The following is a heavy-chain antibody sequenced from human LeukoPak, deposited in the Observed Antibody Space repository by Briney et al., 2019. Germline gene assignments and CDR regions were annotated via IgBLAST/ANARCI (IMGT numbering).Heavy chain of an antibody. Sequence: PSETLSLTCTVSGGSISSSSYYWGWIRQPPGKGLEWIGSIYYSGSTYYNPSLKSRVTISVDTSKNQFSLKLSSVTAADTAVYYCARHGGIQLWFVYWGQGTLVTVSS. D-gene: IGHD5-18*01. CDR2: IYYSGST. V-gene: IGHV4-39*01. CDR3: ARHGGIQLWFVY. J-gene: IGHJ4*02. CDR1: GGSISSSSYY.